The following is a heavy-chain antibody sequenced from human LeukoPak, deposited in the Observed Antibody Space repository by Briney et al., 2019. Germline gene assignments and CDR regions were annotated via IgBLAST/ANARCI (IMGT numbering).Heavy chain of an antibody. J-gene: IGHJ4*02. V-gene: IGHV4-61*08. CDR3: ARGGRWSPYFFDS. Sequence: SETLSLTCTVSGGSISSGDYYWSWSRQPPGKGLVWNAYIYYSGSTSYSPSLKSRVTISIDTSKNQFSLKLNSVTAADTAVYYCARGGRWSPYFFDSWGQGTLVTVSS. D-gene: IGHD6-13*01. CDR1: GGSISSGDYY. CDR2: IYYSGST.